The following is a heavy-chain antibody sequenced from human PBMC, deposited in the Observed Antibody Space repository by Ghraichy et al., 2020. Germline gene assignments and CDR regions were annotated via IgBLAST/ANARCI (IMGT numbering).Heavy chain of an antibody. J-gene: IGHJ4*02. CDR3: ARESSSEYSGYDY. V-gene: IGHV3-7*03. Sequence: GGSLRLSCAASGFTFTRHYMTWVRQGPGKGLEWVANIKQDGSDKFYLDSEKGRFTISRDNAKNSIYLQMNSLRAEDTAVYYCARESSSEYSGYDYWGQGTLVTVSS. CDR1: GFTFTRHY. D-gene: IGHD5-12*01. CDR2: IKQDGSDK.